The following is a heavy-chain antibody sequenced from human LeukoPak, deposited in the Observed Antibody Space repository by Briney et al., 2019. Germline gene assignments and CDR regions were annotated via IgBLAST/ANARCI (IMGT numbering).Heavy chain of an antibody. Sequence: ASVKVSCKVSGYTLTELSMHWVRQAPGKGLEWMGGFDPEDGETIYAQKFQGRVTMTEDTSTDTAYMELSSLRSEDTAVYYCATVFRIPIFGVVLDYWGQGTLVTVSS. CDR3: ATVFRIPIFGVVLDY. J-gene: IGHJ4*02. CDR2: FDPEDGET. V-gene: IGHV1-24*01. CDR1: GYTLTELS. D-gene: IGHD3-3*01.